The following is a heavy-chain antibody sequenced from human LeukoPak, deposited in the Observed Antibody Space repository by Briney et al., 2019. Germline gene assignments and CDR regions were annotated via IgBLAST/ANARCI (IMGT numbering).Heavy chain of an antibody. CDR1: GYTFTGYY. Sequence: ASVKVSCKASGYTFTGYYMHWVRQAPGQGLEWMGIINPSGGSTSYAQKFQGRVTMTRDTSTSTVYMELSSLRSEDTAVYYCARADYGDYTFDPWGQGTLVTVSS. V-gene: IGHV1-46*03. D-gene: IGHD4-17*01. J-gene: IGHJ5*02. CDR2: INPSGGST. CDR3: ARADYGDYTFDP.